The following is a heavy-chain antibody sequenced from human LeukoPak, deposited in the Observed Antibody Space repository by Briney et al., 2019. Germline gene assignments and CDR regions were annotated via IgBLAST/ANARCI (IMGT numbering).Heavy chain of an antibody. Sequence: ASVKVSCKASGYTFTGYYMHWVRQAPGQGLEWMGWINPNSGGTNYAQKFQGWVTMTRDTSISTAYMELSSLRSEDTAVYYCARGGSSPGGLLYNYWGQGTLVTVSS. J-gene: IGHJ4*02. CDR3: ARGGSSPGGLLYNY. V-gene: IGHV1-2*04. CDR1: GYTFTGYY. CDR2: INPNSGGT. D-gene: IGHD6-13*01.